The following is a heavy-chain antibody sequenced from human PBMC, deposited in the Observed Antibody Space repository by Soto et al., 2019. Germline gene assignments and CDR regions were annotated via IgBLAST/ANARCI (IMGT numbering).Heavy chain of an antibody. CDR3: ARILYGDYGSDFDY. D-gene: IGHD4-17*01. CDR2: INAGNGNT. CDR1: GYTFTSYA. Sequence: ASVKVSCKASGYTFTSYAMHWVRQAPGQRLEWMGWINAGNGNTKYSQKFQGRVTITRDTSASTAYMELSSLRSEDTAVYYCARILYGDYGSDFDYWGQGNLVTVSX. V-gene: IGHV1-3*01. J-gene: IGHJ4*02.